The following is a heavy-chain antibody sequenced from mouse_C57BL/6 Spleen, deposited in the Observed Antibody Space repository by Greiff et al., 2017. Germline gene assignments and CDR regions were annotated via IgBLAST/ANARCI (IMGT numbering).Heavy chain of an antibody. CDR2: IHPNSGST. V-gene: IGHV1-64*01. CDR1: GYTFTSYW. J-gene: IGHJ3*01. CDR3: ARAYYSSCGGGAY. D-gene: IGHD2-5*01. Sequence: QVQLQQPGAELVKPGASVKLSCKASGYTFTSYWMHWVKQRPGQGLEWIGLIHPNSGSTNYNEKFKSKATLTVDKSSSTAYMQLSSLTSEDSAVYYCARAYYSSCGGGAYWGQGTLVTVSA.